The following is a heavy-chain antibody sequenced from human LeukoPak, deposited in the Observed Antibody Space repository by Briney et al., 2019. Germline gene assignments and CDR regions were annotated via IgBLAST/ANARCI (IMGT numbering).Heavy chain of an antibody. J-gene: IGHJ4*02. V-gene: IGHV3-48*04. CDR2: ISSSGNII. CDR3: GRDYEERTTDY. D-gene: IGHD3-16*01. CDR1: GFSFSTYS. Sequence: GGSLRLSCVVSGFSFSTYSLNWIRQAPGKGLEWVSYISSSGNIIYYADSVKGRFTVSRDNAKNLLYLQMNSLRAEDTAVYYCGRDYEERTTDYWGQGTLVTVSS.